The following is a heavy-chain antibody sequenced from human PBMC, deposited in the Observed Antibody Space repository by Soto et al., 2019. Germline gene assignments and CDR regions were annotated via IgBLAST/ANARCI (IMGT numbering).Heavy chain of an antibody. CDR3: AGQVPYSSSSFDY. Sequence: SETLSLTCTVSGGSISSYYWSWIRQPPGKGLEWIGYIYYSGSTNYNPSLKSRVTISVDTSKNQFSLKLSSVTAADTAVYYCAGQVPYSSSSFDYWGQGTLVTVSS. CDR2: IYYSGST. CDR1: GGSISSYY. J-gene: IGHJ4*02. V-gene: IGHV4-59*01. D-gene: IGHD6-6*01.